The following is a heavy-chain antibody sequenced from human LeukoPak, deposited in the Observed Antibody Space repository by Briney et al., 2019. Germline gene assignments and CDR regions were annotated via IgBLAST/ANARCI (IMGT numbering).Heavy chain of an antibody. Sequence: SETLSLTCTVSGGSVSSGSYYWSWIRQPPEKGLEWIGYIYYSGSTNYNPSLKSRVTISVDTSKNQFSLKLSSVTAADTAVYYCARDHLSGIAVAGDYWGQGTLVTVSS. V-gene: IGHV4-61*01. CDR3: ARDHLSGIAVAGDY. J-gene: IGHJ4*02. CDR2: IYYSGST. D-gene: IGHD6-19*01. CDR1: GGSVSSGSYY.